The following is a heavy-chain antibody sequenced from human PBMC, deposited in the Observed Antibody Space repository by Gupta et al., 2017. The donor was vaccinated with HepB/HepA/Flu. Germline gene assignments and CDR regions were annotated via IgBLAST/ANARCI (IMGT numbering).Heavy chain of an antibody. CDR1: GFPFSSYG. CDR2: ISYDGSNK. D-gene: IGHD2-21*01. J-gene: IGHJ6*02. V-gene: IGHV3-30*18. CDR3: AKDRRVIYYYYGMDV. Sequence: QVQLVESGGGVVQPGRSLRLSCAASGFPFSSYGMHWVRQAPGKGLEWVAVISYDGSNKYYADSVKGRFTISRDNSKNTLYLQMNSLRAEDTAVYYCAKDRRVIYYYYGMDVWGQGTTVTVSS.